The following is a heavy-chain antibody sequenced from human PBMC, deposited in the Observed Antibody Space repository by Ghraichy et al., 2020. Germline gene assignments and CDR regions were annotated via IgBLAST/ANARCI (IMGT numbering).Heavy chain of an antibody. CDR2: IYYSGST. Sequence: SETLSLTCTVSGGSISSYYWSWIRQPPGKGLEWIGYIYYSGSTNYNPSLKSRVTISVDTSKNQFSLKLSSVTAADTAVYYCARSIRTVTTRFDPWGQGTLVTVSS. V-gene: IGHV4-59*01. D-gene: IGHD4-17*01. J-gene: IGHJ5*02. CDR1: GGSISSYY. CDR3: ARSIRTVTTRFDP.